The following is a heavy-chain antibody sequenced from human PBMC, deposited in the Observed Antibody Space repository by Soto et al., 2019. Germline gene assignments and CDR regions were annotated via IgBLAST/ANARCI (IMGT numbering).Heavy chain of an antibody. CDR1: GFTFSSYS. CDR2: ISSSGSYI. J-gene: IGHJ4*02. V-gene: IGHV3-21*01. CDR3: ARAIKEWFGELFDY. D-gene: IGHD3-10*01. Sequence: GGSLRLSCAASGFTFSSYSMNWVRQAPGKGLEWVSSISSSGSYIYYADSVKGRFTISRDNAKNSLYLQMNSLRAEDTAVYYCARAIKEWFGELFDYWGQGTLVTVSS.